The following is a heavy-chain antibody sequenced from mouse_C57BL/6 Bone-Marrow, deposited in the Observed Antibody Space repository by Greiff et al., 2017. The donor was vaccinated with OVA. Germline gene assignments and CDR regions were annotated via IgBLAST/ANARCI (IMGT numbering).Heavy chain of an antibody. Sequence: EVKLVESGGGLVKPGGSLKLSCAASGFTFSDYRMHWVRQAPEKGLEWVAYISSGSSTIYYADTVKGRFTISRDNAKNTLFLQMTSLRSEDTAMYYCARPYYSNYLFAYWGQGTLVTVSA. J-gene: IGHJ3*01. CDR2: ISSGSSTI. D-gene: IGHD2-5*01. CDR3: ARPYYSNYLFAY. CDR1: GFTFSDYR. V-gene: IGHV5-17*01.